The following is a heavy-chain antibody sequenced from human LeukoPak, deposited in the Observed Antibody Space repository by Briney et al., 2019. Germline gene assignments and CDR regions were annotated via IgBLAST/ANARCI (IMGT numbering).Heavy chain of an antibody. Sequence: PGGSLRLSCAASGFTFSSYAMSWVRQAPGKGLEWVSAISGSGGSTYYADSVKGRFIISRDNSKNTLYLQMNSLGAEDTAVYYCAKDPVVVPAARAWYYYYGMDVWGQGTTVTVSS. V-gene: IGHV3-23*01. CDR3: AKDPVVVPAARAWYYYYGMDV. CDR2: ISGSGGST. D-gene: IGHD2-2*01. CDR1: GFTFSSYA. J-gene: IGHJ6*02.